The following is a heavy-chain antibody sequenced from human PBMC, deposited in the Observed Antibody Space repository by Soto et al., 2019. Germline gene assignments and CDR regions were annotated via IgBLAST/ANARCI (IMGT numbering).Heavy chain of an antibody. CDR3: AKVSRRGSAIDFDY. CDR2: VNPNNGDT. V-gene: IGHV1-8*01. Sequence: QVQLVQSGAELKKPGASVKVSCKASGYTFSNYDMNWVRQATGQGPEWIGWVNPNNGDTGYAQKFQGRVTLTTDISTTTASMKLTSLRSEDTAIYYCAKVSRRGSAIDFDYWGQGTLITVSS. D-gene: IGHD3-10*01. CDR1: GYTFSNYD. J-gene: IGHJ4*02.